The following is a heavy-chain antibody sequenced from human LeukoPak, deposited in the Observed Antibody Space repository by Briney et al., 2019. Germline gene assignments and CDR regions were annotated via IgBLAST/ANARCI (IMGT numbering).Heavy chain of an antibody. Sequence: GGSLRLSCAASGFTVSSNYMSWVRQAPGKGLEGVSVIYSGGSTYYADSLKGRFTISRDNSKNTLYLQMNSLRAEDTAVYYCASQRGELTFFDYWGQGTLVTVSS. D-gene: IGHD1-26*01. CDR3: ASQRGELTFFDY. J-gene: IGHJ4*02. CDR1: GFTVSSNY. V-gene: IGHV3-66*04. CDR2: IYSGGST.